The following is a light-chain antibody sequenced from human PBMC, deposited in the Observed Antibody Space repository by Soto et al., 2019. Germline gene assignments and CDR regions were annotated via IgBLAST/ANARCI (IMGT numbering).Light chain of an antibody. CDR1: QDISNY. Sequence: IQLTLSPSSLSASVCDRVTITCQASQDISNYLNWYQQKPGKAPKLLIYDASNLETGVPSRFSGSGSGTDFTFTISSLQPEDIATYYCQQYDNLPLTVGGGTKVAIK. CDR3: QQYDNLPLT. J-gene: IGKJ4*01. V-gene: IGKV1-33*01. CDR2: DAS.